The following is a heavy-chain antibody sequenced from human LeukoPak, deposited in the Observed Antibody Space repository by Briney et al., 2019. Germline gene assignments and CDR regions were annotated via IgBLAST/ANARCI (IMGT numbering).Heavy chain of an antibody. J-gene: IGHJ4*02. CDR1: GGSFSGYY. D-gene: IGHD2-21*01. Sequence: PSETLSLTCAVYGGSFSGYYWSWIRQPPGKGLEWIGEVNHSGSTNYNPSLKSRVTISVDTSKNQFSLKLSSVTAADTAVYYCARRLRFQSYYFDYWGQGTLVTGSS. CDR2: VNHSGST. CDR3: ARRLRFQSYYFDY. V-gene: IGHV4-34*01.